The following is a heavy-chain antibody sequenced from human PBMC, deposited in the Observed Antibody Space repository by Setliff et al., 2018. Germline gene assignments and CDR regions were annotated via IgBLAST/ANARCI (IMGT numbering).Heavy chain of an antibody. V-gene: IGHV4-59*01. D-gene: IGHD6-19*01. Sequence: SETLSLTCTVSGGSISNYYWSWIRQSPGKGLEWIGFIYYNGRSDHNPSFQSRVTMSVDRSENQFSLNLRAMTAADTAVYYCAREGGGSGWTPDSWGQGTLVTVSS. CDR1: GGSISNYY. J-gene: IGHJ4*02. CDR3: AREGGGSGWTPDS. CDR2: IYYNGRS.